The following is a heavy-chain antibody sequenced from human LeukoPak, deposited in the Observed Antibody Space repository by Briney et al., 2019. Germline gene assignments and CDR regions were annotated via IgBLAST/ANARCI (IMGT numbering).Heavy chain of an antibody. Sequence: LSLTCTVSGGSISSYYWSWIRQPPGKGLEWVSYISSSGSTIYYADSVKGRFTISRDNSKNTLYLQMGSLRTEDMAVYYCATSLIWFGELSAPFDYWGQGTLVTVSS. CDR2: ISSSGSTI. CDR1: GGSISSYY. D-gene: IGHD3-10*01. J-gene: IGHJ4*02. CDR3: ATSLIWFGELSAPFDY. V-gene: IGHV3-11*04.